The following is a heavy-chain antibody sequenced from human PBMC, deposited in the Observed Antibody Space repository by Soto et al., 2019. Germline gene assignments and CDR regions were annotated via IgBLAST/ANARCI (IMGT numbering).Heavy chain of an antibody. CDR3: ASWFDP. CDR2: IYSGGST. V-gene: IGHV3-53*02. CDR1: GLTSITNS. J-gene: IGHJ5*02. Sequence: EVQLVETGGGLIQPGGSRRLSCPASGLTSITNSIAWFRQAPGKGLEWVSVIYSGGSTYYADSVKGRFTISRDNSKNTLYLQMNSLRAEDTAVYYCASWFDPWGQGTLVTVSS.